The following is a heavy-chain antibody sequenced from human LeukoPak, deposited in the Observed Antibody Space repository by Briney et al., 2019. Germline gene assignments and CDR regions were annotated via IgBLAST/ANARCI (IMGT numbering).Heavy chain of an antibody. V-gene: IGHV1-69*04. J-gene: IGHJ6*02. Sequence: SVKVSCKASGGTFSSYAISWVRQAPGQGLEWMGRIIPILGIANYAQKFQGRVTITADKSTSTAYMELSSLRSEDTAVYYCARGIPCDGDCYQYGMDVWGQGTTVTVSS. CDR2: IIPILGIA. D-gene: IGHD2-21*02. CDR3: ARGIPCDGDCYQYGMDV. CDR1: GGTFSSYA.